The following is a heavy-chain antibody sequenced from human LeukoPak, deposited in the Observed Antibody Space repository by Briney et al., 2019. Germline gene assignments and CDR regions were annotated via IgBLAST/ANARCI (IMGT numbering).Heavy chain of an antibody. CDR1: GGSMSNSY. CDR2: TYYSGST. D-gene: IGHD3-16*01. V-gene: IGHV4-59*01. J-gene: IGHJ4*02. CDR3: ARGDVSFDY. Sequence: PSETLSLTCTVSGGSMSNSYWSWIRQPPGKGLEWIGFTYYSGSTDYNPSLKSPITMSVDTSKNQFYLKLSSVTAADTAVYYCARGDVSFDYWGQGTLVTVSS.